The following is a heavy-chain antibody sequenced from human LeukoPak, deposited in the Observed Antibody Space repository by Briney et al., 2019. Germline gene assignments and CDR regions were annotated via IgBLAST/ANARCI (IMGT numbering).Heavy chain of an antibody. CDR1: GFTVSSNY. J-gene: IGHJ4*02. CDR3: AGLYGDYGPYYFDY. D-gene: IGHD4-17*01. V-gene: IGHV3-53*01. CDR2: IYSGGST. Sequence: PGGSLRLSCAASGFTVSSNYMSWVRQAPGKGLEGVSVIYSGGSTYYADSVKGRFTISRDNSKNTLYLQMNSLRAEDTAVYYCAGLYGDYGPYYFDYWGQGTLVTVSS.